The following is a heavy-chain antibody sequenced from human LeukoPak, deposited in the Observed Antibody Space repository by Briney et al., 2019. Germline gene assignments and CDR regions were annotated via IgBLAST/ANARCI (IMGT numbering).Heavy chain of an antibody. J-gene: IGHJ3*02. CDR1: GGSISSYY. CDR3: ARVVVNYDAFDI. CDR2: IYYSGST. D-gene: IGHD3-22*01. Sequence: PSETLSLTCTVSGGSISSYYWSWIRQPPGKGLEWIGYIYYSGSTNYNPSLKSRVTMSVDTSKNQFSLKLSSVTAADTAVYYCARVVVNYDAFDIWGQGTMVTVSS. V-gene: IGHV4-59*01.